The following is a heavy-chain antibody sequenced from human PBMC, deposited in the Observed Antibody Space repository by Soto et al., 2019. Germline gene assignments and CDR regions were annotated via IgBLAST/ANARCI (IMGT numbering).Heavy chain of an antibody. CDR1: GFTFSSYA. Sequence: SGGSLRLSCAASGFTFSSYAMSWVRQAPGKGLEWVSAISGSGGSTYYADSVKGRFTISRDNSKNTLYLQMNSLRAEDTAVYYCAKDRSSIAARPGSYYYYGMDVWGQGTTVTVSS. V-gene: IGHV3-23*01. D-gene: IGHD6-6*01. CDR3: AKDRSSIAARPGSYYYYGMDV. CDR2: ISGSGGST. J-gene: IGHJ6*02.